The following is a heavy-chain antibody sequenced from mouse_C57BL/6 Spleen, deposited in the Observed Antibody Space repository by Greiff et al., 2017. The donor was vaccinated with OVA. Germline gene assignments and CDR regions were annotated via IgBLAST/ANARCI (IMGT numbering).Heavy chain of an antibody. CDR1: GYTFTDYE. V-gene: IGHV1-15*01. CDR2: IDPETGGT. J-gene: IGHJ2*01. CDR3: TRSGSYSPFDY. D-gene: IGHD2-12*01. Sequence: LVESGAELVRPGASVTLSCKASGYTFTDYEMHWVKQTPVHGLEWIGAIDPETGGTAYNQKFKGKAILTADKSSSTAYMELRSLTSEDSAVYYCTRSGSYSPFDYWGQGTTLTVSS.